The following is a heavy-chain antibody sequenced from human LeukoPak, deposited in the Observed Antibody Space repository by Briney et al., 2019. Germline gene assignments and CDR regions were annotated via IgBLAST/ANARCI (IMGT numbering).Heavy chain of an antibody. J-gene: IGHJ4*02. V-gene: IGHV3-23*01. Sequence: GGSLRLSCAASGFSFSSNDMNWVRQAPGKGLEWVSVIIGSGDSTYYADSVRGRFTISRDNSRNTLYLQMSSLRVEDTAVYYCAKGGTSGWLRGPFDQWGQGTLVTVSS. CDR1: GFSFSSND. D-gene: IGHD5-12*01. CDR2: IIGSGDST. CDR3: AKGGTSGWLRGPFDQ.